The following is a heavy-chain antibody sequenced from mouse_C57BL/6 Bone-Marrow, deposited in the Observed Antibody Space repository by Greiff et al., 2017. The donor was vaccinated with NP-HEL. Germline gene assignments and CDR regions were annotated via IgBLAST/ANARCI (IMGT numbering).Heavy chain of an antibody. CDR1: GFTFSDYG. D-gene: IGHD1-1*01. Sequence: EVKLMESGGGLVQPGGSLKLSCAASGFTFSDYGMAWVRQAPRKGPEWVAFISNLAYSIYYADTVTGRFTISRENAKNTLYLEMSSLRSEDTAMYYCARHPSYYYGSSPYAMDYWGQGTSVTVSS. CDR3: ARHPSYYYGSSPYAMDY. V-gene: IGHV5-15*01. J-gene: IGHJ4*01. CDR2: ISNLAYSI.